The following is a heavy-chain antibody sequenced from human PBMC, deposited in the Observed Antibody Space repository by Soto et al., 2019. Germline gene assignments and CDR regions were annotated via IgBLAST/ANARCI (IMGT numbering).Heavy chain of an antibody. Sequence: PGGSLRLSCAVSGFTFGNFWMNWMRQAPGKGLEWVANIKQDGTKSSYLGSVKGRFTISRDNAKNLLYLQMNNLRAEDMVIYYCARDLSWSGKDYWGQGTQVTVSS. J-gene: IGHJ4*02. CDR3: ARDLSWSGKDY. V-gene: IGHV3-7*01. D-gene: IGHD3-10*01. CDR1: GFTFGNFW. CDR2: IKQDGTKS.